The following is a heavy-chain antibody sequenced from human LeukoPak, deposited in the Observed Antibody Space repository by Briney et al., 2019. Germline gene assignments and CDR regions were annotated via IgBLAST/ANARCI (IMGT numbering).Heavy chain of an antibody. V-gene: IGHV1-18*01. D-gene: IGHD4-11*01. CDR2: ISAYNGNT. Sequence: GASVKVSCKASGYTFTSYGISWVRQAPGQGLEWMGWISAYNGNTNYAQKLRGRVTMTTDTSTSTAYMELRSLRSDDTAVYYCARDNESDSKIPNWFDPWGQGTLVTVSS. CDR3: ARDNESDSKIPNWFDP. J-gene: IGHJ5*02. CDR1: GYTFTSYG.